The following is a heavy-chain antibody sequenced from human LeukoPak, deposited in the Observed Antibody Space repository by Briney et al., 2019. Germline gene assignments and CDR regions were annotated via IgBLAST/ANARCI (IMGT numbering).Heavy chain of an antibody. J-gene: IGHJ4*02. CDR2: IIPILGIA. CDR3: ATDKYYDSSGYGY. D-gene: IGHD3-22*01. Sequence: SVKVSCKASGGTFSSYTISWVRQAPGQGLEWMGRIIPILGIANYAQKFQGRVTITADKSTSTAYMELSSLRSEDTAVYYCATDKYYDSSGYGYWGQGTLVTVSS. V-gene: IGHV1-69*04. CDR1: GGTFSSYT.